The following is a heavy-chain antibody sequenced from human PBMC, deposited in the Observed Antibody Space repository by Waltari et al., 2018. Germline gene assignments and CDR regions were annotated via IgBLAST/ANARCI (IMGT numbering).Heavy chain of an antibody. D-gene: IGHD3-10*01. V-gene: IGHV4-4*02. CDR1: GGSISSSNL. J-gene: IGHJ6*03. CDR2: IYHSGST. CDR3: ARVITMVRGVIIKYYYYYYMDV. Sequence: QVQLQESGPGLVKPSGTLSLPCAVPGGSISSSNLWSWVRRPPGQGLEWIGEIYHSGSTNYNPSLKSRVTISVDKSKNQFSLKLSSVTAADTAVYYCARVITMVRGVIIKYYYYYYMDVWGKGTTVTVSS.